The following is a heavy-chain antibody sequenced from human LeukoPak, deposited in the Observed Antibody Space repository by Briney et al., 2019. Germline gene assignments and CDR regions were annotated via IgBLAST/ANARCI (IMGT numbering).Heavy chain of an antibody. CDR2: IRYDGSNK. V-gene: IGHV3-33*08. J-gene: IGHJ4*02. CDR1: GFTFSSNG. CDR3: AKTGPPYYFDY. Sequence: PGRSLRLSCAASGFTFSSNGMHWVRQAPGKGLEWVAFIRYDGSNKYYAGSVKGRFTISRDNSKSTLYVQMNSLRAEDTAVYYCAKTGPPYYFDYWGQGTLVTVPS. D-gene: IGHD1-14*01.